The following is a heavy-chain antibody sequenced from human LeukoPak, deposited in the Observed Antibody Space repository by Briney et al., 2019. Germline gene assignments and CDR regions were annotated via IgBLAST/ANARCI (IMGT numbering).Heavy chain of an antibody. CDR3: ARDTRNCSSTSCHPLGWFDP. D-gene: IGHD2-2*01. CDR1: GFTFSSYS. J-gene: IGHJ5*02. CDR2: ISSSSSYI. Sequence: PGGSLRLSCAASGFTFSSYSMNWVCQAPGKGLEWVSSISSSSSYIYYADSVKGRFTISRDNAKNSLYLQMNSLRAEDTAVYYCARDTRNCSSTSCHPLGWFDPWGQGTLVTVSS. V-gene: IGHV3-21*01.